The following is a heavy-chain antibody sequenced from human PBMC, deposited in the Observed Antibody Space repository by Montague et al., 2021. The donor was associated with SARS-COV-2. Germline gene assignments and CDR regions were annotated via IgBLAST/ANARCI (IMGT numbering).Heavy chain of an antibody. CDR3: ARYTSRMYGSFDY. Sequence: PALVKPTQTLTLTCTFSGFSLNTNGMGVGWIRQLPGEAPAWLALIYWDDDKRYSPSLKTRLTITKDTSRNQVVLTMTNVDPGDTGTYFCARYTSRMYGSFDYWGRGALVSVPS. D-gene: IGHD3-16*02. CDR2: IYWDDDK. V-gene: IGHV2-5*02. J-gene: IGHJ4*02. CDR1: GFSLNTNGMG.